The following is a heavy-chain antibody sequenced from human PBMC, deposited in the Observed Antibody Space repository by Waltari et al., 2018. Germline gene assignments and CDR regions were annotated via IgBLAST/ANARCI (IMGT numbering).Heavy chain of an antibody. Sequence: QVQLQESGPGLVKPSQTLSLTCTVSGGSISSGSYYWSWIRQPAGKGLEWIGRIYTSGGTNYNPSLKSRVTISVDTSKNQFSLKLSSVTAADTAVYYCARGGNEGIAVAGYYYGMDVWGQGTTVTVSS. CDR2: IYTSGGT. CDR3: ARGGNEGIAVAGYYYGMDV. CDR1: GGSISSGSYY. J-gene: IGHJ6*02. D-gene: IGHD6-19*01. V-gene: IGHV4-61*02.